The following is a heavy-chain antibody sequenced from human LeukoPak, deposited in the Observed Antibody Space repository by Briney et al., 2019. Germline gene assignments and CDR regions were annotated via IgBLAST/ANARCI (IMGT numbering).Heavy chain of an antibody. CDR3: ARRGTNYDSSGYYSIDY. J-gene: IGHJ4*02. V-gene: IGHV1-46*01. D-gene: IGHD3-22*01. CDR2: INPSGGST. Sequence: ASVKVSCKASGYTFTSYYMHWVRQAPGQGLEWMGIINPSGGSTSYAQKFQGRVTMTRDTSTSTVYMELSSLRSEDMAVYYCARRGTNYDSSGYYSIDYWGQGTLVTVSS. CDR1: GYTFTSYY.